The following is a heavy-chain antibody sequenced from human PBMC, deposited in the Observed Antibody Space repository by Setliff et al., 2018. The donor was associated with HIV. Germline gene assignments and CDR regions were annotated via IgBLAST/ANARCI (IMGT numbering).Heavy chain of an antibody. Sequence: PSETLSLTCTVSGDSISSYYWNWIRQPPGKGLEWIGYIYDSGSTNYNPSLKSRVTISVDTSRNQFSLKLSSVTAADTAVYYCARFTSGWYAHYWGLGTLVTVSS. CDR2: IYDSGST. CDR3: ARFTSGWYAHY. D-gene: IGHD6-19*01. V-gene: IGHV4-59*01. CDR1: GDSISSYY. J-gene: IGHJ4*02.